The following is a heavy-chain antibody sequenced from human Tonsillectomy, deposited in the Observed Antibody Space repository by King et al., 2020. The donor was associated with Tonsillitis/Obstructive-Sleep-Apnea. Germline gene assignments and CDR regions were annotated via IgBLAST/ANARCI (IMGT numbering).Heavy chain of an antibody. V-gene: IGHV3-11*01. CDR3: ASPKYYYDSDGYYFDY. CDR1: GFTFSDFY. Sequence: QLVQSGGGLVKPGGSLRLSCAASGFTFSDFYMSWIRQAPGKGLEWVSYISSSGSTIYYADSVKGRFTISRDNAKNSLYLQMNSLRAEDTAVYYCASPKYYYDSDGYYFDYWGQGTLVTVSS. CDR2: ISSSGSTI. J-gene: IGHJ4*02. D-gene: IGHD3-22*01.